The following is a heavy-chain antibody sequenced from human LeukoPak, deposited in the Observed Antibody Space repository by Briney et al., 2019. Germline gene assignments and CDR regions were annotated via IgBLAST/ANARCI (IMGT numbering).Heavy chain of an antibody. CDR1: GDSINSLDL. CDR3: ARAVAGHFDY. D-gene: IGHD6-19*01. Sequence: SETLSLTCTVSGDSINSLDLWSWVRQPPGKGLEWIGEMYLSGTTHSNPSVKSRVTISVDTSKNQFSLKLSSVTAADTAVYYCARAVAGHFDYWGQGTLVTVSS. CDR2: MYLSGTT. J-gene: IGHJ4*02. V-gene: IGHV4-4*02.